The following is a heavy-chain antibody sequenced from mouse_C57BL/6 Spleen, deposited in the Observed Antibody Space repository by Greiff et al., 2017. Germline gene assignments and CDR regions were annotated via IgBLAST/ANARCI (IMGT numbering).Heavy chain of an antibody. V-gene: IGHV1-58*01. CDR3: ASSTSYYENYPYAMYD. CDR1: GYTFTSYG. J-gene: IGHJ4*01. Sequence: VQLQQSGAELVRPGSSVKMSCKTSGYTFTSYGINWVKQRPGQGLEWIGYIYIGHGYTEYNEKFKGKTTLTSETSSSTAYMQLRSLTSEYSAIFFCASSTSYYENYPYAMYDWGQGATVTVSS. CDR2: IYIGHGYT. D-gene: IGHD2-1*01.